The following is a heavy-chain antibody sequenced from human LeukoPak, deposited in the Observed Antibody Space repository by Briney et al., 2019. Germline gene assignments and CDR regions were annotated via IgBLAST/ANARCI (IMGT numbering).Heavy chain of an antibody. CDR2: IYYSGST. Sequence: PSETLSLTCTVSGGSISSGSYYWGWIRQPPGKGLEWIGSIYYSGSTYYNPSLKSRVTISVDTSKNQFSLKLSSVTAADTAVYYCAREPSPSYDFWSGGDAFDIWGQGTMVTVSS. D-gene: IGHD3-3*01. CDR1: GGSISSGSYY. V-gene: IGHV4-39*07. CDR3: AREPSPSYDFWSGGDAFDI. J-gene: IGHJ3*02.